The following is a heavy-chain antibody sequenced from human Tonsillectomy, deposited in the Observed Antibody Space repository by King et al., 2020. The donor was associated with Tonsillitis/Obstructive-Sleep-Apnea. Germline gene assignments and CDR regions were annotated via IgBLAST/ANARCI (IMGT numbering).Heavy chain of an antibody. CDR3: ARDGGVEMATIENYCDY. CDR1: GFTFSSYA. CDR2: ISYDGSDE. J-gene: IGHJ4*02. V-gene: IGHV3-30*04. Sequence: VQLVESGGGVVQPGRSLRLSCAASGFTFSSYAMHWVRQAPGKGLEWVAVISYDGSDEYYADSVKGRFTISRDNSKNTVYLQMNSLRAEDTAVYYCARDGGVEMATIENYCDYWGQGTLVTVSS. D-gene: IGHD5-24*01.